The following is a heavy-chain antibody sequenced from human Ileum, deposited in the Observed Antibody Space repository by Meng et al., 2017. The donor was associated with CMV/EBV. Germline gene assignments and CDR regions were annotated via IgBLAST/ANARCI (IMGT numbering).Heavy chain of an antibody. V-gene: IGHV3-74*01. Sequence: GGYLRLSCAASGFTFSSYWMHWVRQAPGKGLVWVSRINSDGSSTSYADSVKGRFTISRDNAKNTLYLQMNSLRAEDTAVYYCARDCSGGSCYRGGYYYGMDVWGQGTTITVSS. CDR2: INSDGSST. CDR1: GFTFSSYW. CDR3: ARDCSGGSCYRGGYYYGMDV. D-gene: IGHD2-15*01. J-gene: IGHJ6*02.